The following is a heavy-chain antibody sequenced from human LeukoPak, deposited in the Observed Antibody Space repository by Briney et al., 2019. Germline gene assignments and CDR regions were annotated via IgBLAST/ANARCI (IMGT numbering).Heavy chain of an antibody. D-gene: IGHD2-2*01. Sequence: PGGSLRLSCAASGFTFSSYSMNWVRQAPGKGLEWVSSISSSSSYIYYADSVKGRFTISRDNAKNSLYLQMNSLRAEDTAVYYCARDYDGSSTSCPSTGLDYWGQGTLVTVSS. V-gene: IGHV3-21*01. CDR2: ISSSSSYI. CDR3: ARDYDGSSTSCPSTGLDY. CDR1: GFTFSSYS. J-gene: IGHJ4*02.